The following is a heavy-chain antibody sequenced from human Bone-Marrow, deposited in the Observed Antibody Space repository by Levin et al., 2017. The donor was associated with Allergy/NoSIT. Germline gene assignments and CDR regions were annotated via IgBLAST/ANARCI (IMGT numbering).Heavy chain of an antibody. CDR1: GDSISDYY. CDR2: VYHSGNT. CDR3: ARDLGITQGYFDF. V-gene: IGHV4-59*01. D-gene: IGHD1-26*01. J-gene: IGHJ2*01. Sequence: SETLSLTCTVSGDSISDYYWSWIRQPPGKGLEWIGFVYHSGNTNYNPALKSRATISVDTSKRQLSLKLNSVSAADTAVYYCARDLGITQGYFDFWGRGALVTVSS.